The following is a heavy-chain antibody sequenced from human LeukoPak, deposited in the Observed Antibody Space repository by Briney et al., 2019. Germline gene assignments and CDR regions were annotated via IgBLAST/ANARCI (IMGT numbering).Heavy chain of an antibody. CDR3: AKGEDRDSSSSDFDY. D-gene: IGHD6-6*01. CDR1: GFTFSSYG. Sequence: GGSLRLSCAASGFTFSSYGMHWVRQAPGKGLEWVAVIWYGGSNKYYADSVKGRFTISRDNSKNTLYLQMNSLRAEDTAVYYCAKGEDRDSSSSDFDYWGQGTLVTVSS. J-gene: IGHJ4*02. V-gene: IGHV3-30*02. CDR2: IWYGGSNK.